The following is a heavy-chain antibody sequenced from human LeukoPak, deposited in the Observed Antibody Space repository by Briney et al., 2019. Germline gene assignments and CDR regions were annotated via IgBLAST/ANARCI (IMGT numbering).Heavy chain of an antibody. CDR2: NSYSGST. D-gene: IGHD4-17*01. J-gene: IGHJ3*01. V-gene: IGHV4-59*01. CDR1: GGSISSYY. CDR3: ARDPTTVTKGFDV. Sequence: SETLSLTCTVSGGSISSYYWSWIRQPPGKGLEWIGYNSYSGSTNYNPSLKSRVTISVDTSKNQFSLKLSSVTAADTAVYYCARDPTTVTKGFDVWGQGTMVTVSS.